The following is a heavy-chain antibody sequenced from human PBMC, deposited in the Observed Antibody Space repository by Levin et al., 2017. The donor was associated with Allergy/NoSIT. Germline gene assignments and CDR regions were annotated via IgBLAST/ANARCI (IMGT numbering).Heavy chain of an antibody. J-gene: IGHJ4*02. CDR1: GFTFQDHG. V-gene: IGHV3-9*01. CDR3: AKDTCSSISCYTGVNY. D-gene: IGHD2-2*02. Sequence: GGSLRLSCAASGFTFQDHGMHWVRQAPGKGLEWVSGISWNSGSIEYADSVKGRFTISRDNAKNSLYLQMNSLRAEDTALYYCAKDTCSSISCYTGVNYWGQGTLVTVSS. CDR2: ISWNSGSI.